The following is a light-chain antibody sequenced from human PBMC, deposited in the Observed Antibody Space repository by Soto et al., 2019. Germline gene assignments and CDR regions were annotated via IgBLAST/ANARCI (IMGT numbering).Light chain of an antibody. CDR1: SSNIGSNT. CDR3: AVWDDSLNGCV. Sequence: QSVLTQPPSVSETPGQRVTISCSGSSSNIGSNTVNWDRQLPETAPKLLIYSNTQRPSGVPDRFSGSKSGTSASLAISGLQSEDEADYYCAVWDDSLNGCVFGTGTKVTVL. CDR2: SNT. J-gene: IGLJ1*01. V-gene: IGLV1-44*01.